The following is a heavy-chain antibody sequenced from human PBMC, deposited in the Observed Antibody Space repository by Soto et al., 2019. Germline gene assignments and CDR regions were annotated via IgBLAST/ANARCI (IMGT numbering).Heavy chain of an antibody. CDR1: GSTFGSYT. D-gene: IGHD2-2*01. J-gene: IGHJ6*02. CDR2: IIPMFGTA. Sequence: QVHLVQSGAEVKKPGSSVKVSCTASGSTFGSYTVTWVRQAPGQGLEWMGEIIPMFGTASYAQKFQGRVTLTADKSTTTAHMELSSLSSDDTAVYFCARQRAMPPHFYSGMDVWGQGTTVTVSS. V-gene: IGHV1-69*06. CDR3: ARQRAMPPHFYSGMDV.